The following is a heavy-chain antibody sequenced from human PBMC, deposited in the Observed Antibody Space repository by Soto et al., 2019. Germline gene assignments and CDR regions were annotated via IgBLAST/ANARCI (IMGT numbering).Heavy chain of an antibody. CDR2: IIPIFGTA. CDR1: GGTFSSYA. J-gene: IGHJ6*02. V-gene: IGHV1-69*12. Sequence: QVQLVQSGAEVKKPGSSMKVSCKASGGTFSSYAISWVRQAPGQGLEWMGGIIPIFGTADYAQKFHGRVTITXXXSTXXXXXXXXXXXXXXXXXXXXXXGXTGTVTYYYGLDVWGQGTTVTVSS. CDR3: XXGXTGTVTYYYGLDV. D-gene: IGHD1-1*01.